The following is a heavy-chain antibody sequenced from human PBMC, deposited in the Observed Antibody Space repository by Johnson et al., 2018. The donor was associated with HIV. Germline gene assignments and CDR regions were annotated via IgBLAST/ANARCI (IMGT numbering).Heavy chain of an antibody. Sequence: VQLVESGGGLIQPGGSLRLSCAASGFTVSTNYMTWVRQAPGKGLEWVSVIYSGGSTYYADSVKGRFTISRDNSKKTLYLQMNSLRAEDTAVYYGARVDPIGGSPWGNDAFDIWGQGTMVTVSS. J-gene: IGHJ3*02. CDR2: IYSGGST. CDR3: ARVDPIGGSPWGNDAFDI. V-gene: IGHV3-53*01. CDR1: GFTVSTNY. D-gene: IGHD2-15*01.